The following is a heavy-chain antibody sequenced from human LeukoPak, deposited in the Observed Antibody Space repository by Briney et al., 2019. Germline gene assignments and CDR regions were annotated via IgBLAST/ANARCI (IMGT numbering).Heavy chain of an antibody. D-gene: IGHD5-18*01. CDR1: GGTFSSYA. CDR3: ARTGGYSYGRAN. CDR2: IIPIFGTA. V-gene: IGHV1-69*13. Sequence: ASVKVSCKASGGTFSSYAISWVRQAPGQGLEWMGGIIPIFGTANYAQKFQGRVTITADESTSTAYMELSSLRSEDTAVYYCARTGGYSYGRANWGQGTLVTVSS. J-gene: IGHJ4*02.